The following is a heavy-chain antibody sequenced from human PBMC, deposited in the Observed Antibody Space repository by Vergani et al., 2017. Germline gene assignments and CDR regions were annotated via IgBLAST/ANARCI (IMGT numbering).Heavy chain of an antibody. CDR1: GASIRSSNYY. CDR3: AGHSTVEWLVKLGWIDP. CDR2: IYYSGST. Sequence: QLQLQESGPGLVKPSATLSLTCSVSGASIRSSNYYLGWIRQPPGKGLEWIASIYYSGSTYYNPSLKSRVTISVDTSKNQFSRKLSSVTAADTAVYFCAGHSTVEWLVKLGWIDPWGQGILVTVSS. D-gene: IGHD6-19*01. V-gene: IGHV4-39*01. J-gene: IGHJ5*02.